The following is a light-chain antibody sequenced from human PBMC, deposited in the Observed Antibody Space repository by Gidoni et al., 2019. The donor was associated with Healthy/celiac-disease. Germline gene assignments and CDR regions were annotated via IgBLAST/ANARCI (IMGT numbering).Light chain of an antibody. J-gene: IGKJ1*01. Sequence: EIVLTQSPATLSLSPGERATLSCRATQSVSSYLAWYQHKPGQAPRLLIYDASHRATGIPARFSGSGSGTDFTLTIGTLEPEDFAVYYCQHRGTFGQGTKVEIK. CDR1: QSVSSY. CDR2: DAS. V-gene: IGKV3-11*01. CDR3: QHRGT.